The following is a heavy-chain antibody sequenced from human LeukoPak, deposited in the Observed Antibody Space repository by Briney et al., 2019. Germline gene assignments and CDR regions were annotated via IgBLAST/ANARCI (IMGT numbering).Heavy chain of an antibody. CDR1: GFTFSSYG. J-gene: IGHJ4*02. V-gene: IGHV3-30*02. Sequence: GGSLRLSCAASGFTFSSYGMHWVRQAPGKGLEWVAFIRYDGSNKYYADSVKGRFTISRDNSKNSLYLQMNSLRAEDTAVYYCARGYSYGFPYYFDYWGQGTLVTVSS. CDR2: IRYDGSNK. D-gene: IGHD5-18*01. CDR3: ARGYSYGFPYYFDY.